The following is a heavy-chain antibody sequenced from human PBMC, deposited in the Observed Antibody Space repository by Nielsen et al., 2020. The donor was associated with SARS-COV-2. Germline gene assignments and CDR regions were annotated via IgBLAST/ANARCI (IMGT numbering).Heavy chain of an antibody. D-gene: IGHD1-20*01. J-gene: IGHJ6*02. CDR1: GFTFSSYE. V-gene: IGHV3-48*03. CDR2: ISSSGSTI. CDR3: ARDQGGDNWNQYYYYYYGMDV. Sequence: GGSLRLSCAASGFTFSSYEMNWVRQAPGKGLEWVSYISSSGSTIYYADSVKGRFTISRDNAKNSLYLQMNSLRAEDTAVYYCARDQGGDNWNQYYYYYYGMDVWGQGTTVTVSS.